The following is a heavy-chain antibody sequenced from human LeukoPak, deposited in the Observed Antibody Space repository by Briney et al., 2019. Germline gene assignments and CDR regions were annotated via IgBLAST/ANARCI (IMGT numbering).Heavy chain of an antibody. J-gene: IGHJ3*02. CDR1: GFTFSDSY. V-gene: IGHV3-11*04. CDR2: ISSGSTYI. CDR3: ARDKNGVFDI. Sequence: GGSLRLSCAASGFTFSDSYMSWIRQVPGKGLEWVSSISSGSTYIYNADSVQGRFTISRDNAKNSLFLLVNSLRAEDTAVYYCARDKNGVFDIWGQWTMVTVSS. D-gene: IGHD3-3*01.